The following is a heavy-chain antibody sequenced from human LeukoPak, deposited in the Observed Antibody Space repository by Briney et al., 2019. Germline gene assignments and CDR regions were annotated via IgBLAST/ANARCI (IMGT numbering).Heavy chain of an antibody. Sequence: GGSLRLSCAASGFTFSSYAMSWVRQAPGKGLEWVAVISYDGSNKYYADSVKGRFTISRDNSKNTLYLQMNSLRAEDTAVYYCATLNYDFWSGYPSSFDYWGQGTLVTVSS. CDR1: GFTFSSYA. J-gene: IGHJ4*02. D-gene: IGHD3-3*01. V-gene: IGHV3-30-3*01. CDR3: ATLNYDFWSGYPSSFDY. CDR2: ISYDGSNK.